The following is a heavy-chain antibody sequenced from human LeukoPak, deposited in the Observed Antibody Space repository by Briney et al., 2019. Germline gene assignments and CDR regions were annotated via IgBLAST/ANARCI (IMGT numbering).Heavy chain of an antibody. Sequence: ASVKVSCKASGYTFTSYAMHWVRQAPGQRLEWMGWTNAGNGNTKYSQKFQGRVTITRDTSASTAYMELGSLRSEDTAVYYCARARSRSGWYYFDYWGQGTLVTVSS. V-gene: IGHV1-3*01. CDR2: TNAGNGNT. CDR3: ARARSRSGWYYFDY. J-gene: IGHJ4*02. CDR1: GYTFTSYA. D-gene: IGHD6-19*01.